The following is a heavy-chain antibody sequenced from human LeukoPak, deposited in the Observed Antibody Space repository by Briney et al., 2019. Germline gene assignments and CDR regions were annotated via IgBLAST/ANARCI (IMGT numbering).Heavy chain of an antibody. D-gene: IGHD3-22*01. CDR2: ISGDGGST. CDR3: AKDIRPYYYDSSGYYIGY. V-gene: IGHV3-43*02. J-gene: IGHJ4*02. CDR1: GFTFDDYA. Sequence: GGPLRLSCAASGFTFDDYAMHWVRQAPGKGLEWVSLISGDGGSTYYADSVKGRFTISRDNSKNSLYLQMNSLRTEDTALYYCAKDIRPYYYDSSGYYIGYWGQGTLVTVSS.